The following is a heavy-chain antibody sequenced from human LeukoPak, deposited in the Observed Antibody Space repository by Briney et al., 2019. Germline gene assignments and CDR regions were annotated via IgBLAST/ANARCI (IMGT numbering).Heavy chain of an antibody. CDR3: AKVEYSSGWFQEEYYFDY. CDR1: GFTFSSYW. D-gene: IGHD6-19*01. CDR2: INSDGSST. J-gene: IGHJ4*02. V-gene: IGHV3-74*01. Sequence: GGSLRLSCAASGFTFSSYWMHWVRQAPGKGLVWVSRINSDGSSTSYADSVKGRFSISRDNAKNTLYLQMNSLRAEDTAVYYCAKVEYSSGWFQEEYYFDYWGQETLVTVSS.